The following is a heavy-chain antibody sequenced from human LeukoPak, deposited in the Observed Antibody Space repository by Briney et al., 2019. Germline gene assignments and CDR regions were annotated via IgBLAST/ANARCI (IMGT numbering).Heavy chain of an antibody. CDR3: ARDRHYGSGSYYFDY. CDR1: GYTFTSYY. CDR2: INPSGGGT. D-gene: IGHD3-10*01. J-gene: IGHJ4*02. V-gene: IGHV1-2*04. Sequence: AASVKVSCRASGYTFTSYYMHWVRQAPGQGLEWMGIINPSGGGTNYAQKFQGWVTMTRDTSISTAYMELNRLRSDDTAVYYCARDRHYGSGSYYFDYWGQGTLVTVSS.